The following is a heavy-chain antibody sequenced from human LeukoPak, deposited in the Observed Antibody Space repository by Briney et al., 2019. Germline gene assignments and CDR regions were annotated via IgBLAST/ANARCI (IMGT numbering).Heavy chain of an antibody. J-gene: IGHJ6*02. CDR3: AKAFPPNYYYYGMDV. Sequence: GGSLRLSCAASGFTFSSYAMSWVRQAPGKGLEWVSAISGSGGSTYYADSVKGRFTISRDNSKNTLYLQMNSLRAEDTAVYCCAKAFPPNYYYYGMDVWGQGTTVTVSS. CDR2: ISGSGGST. CDR1: GFTFSSYA. V-gene: IGHV3-23*01.